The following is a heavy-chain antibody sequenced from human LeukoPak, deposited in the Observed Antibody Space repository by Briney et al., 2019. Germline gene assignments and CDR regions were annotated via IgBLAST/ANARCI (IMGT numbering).Heavy chain of an antibody. CDR1: GYTFTSYY. J-gene: IGHJ4*02. CDR3: ARAGGAARPGYYFDY. Sequence: GASVKVSCKASGYTFTSYYMHWVRQAPGQGLEWMGIINPSGGSTSYAQKFQGRVTMTRDTSTSTVYMELSSLRSEDTAVYYCARAGGAARPGYYFDYWGQGTLVTVSS. V-gene: IGHV1-46*01. D-gene: IGHD6-6*01. CDR2: INPSGGST.